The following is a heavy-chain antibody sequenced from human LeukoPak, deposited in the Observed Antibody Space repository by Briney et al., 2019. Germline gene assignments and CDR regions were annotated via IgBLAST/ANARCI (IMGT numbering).Heavy chain of an antibody. D-gene: IGHD6-6*01. CDR2: IYPGDSDT. J-gene: IGHJ4*02. CDR3: ASQHTTSSHY. V-gene: IGHV5-51*01. CDR1: GYSFTSYW. Sequence: GESLKISCKGSGYSFTSYWIGWVRQMPGKGLEWMGIIYPGDSDTRYSPSFQGQVTISGDKSISTAYVQWSSLKASYTAMYYCASQHTTSSHYWGQGTLVTVSS.